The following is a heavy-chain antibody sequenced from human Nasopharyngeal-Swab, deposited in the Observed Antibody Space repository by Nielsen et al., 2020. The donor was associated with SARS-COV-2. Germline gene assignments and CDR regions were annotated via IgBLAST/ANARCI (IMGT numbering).Heavy chain of an antibody. CDR1: GGSISSYY. J-gene: IGHJ5*02. CDR3: ARYNDILTGYPQFDP. CDR2: IYTSGST. D-gene: IGHD3-9*01. Sequence: SETLSLTCTVSGGSISSYYWSWIRQPAGKGLEWIGRIYTSGSTNYNPSLKNRVTMSVDTSKNQFSLKLSSVTAADTAVYYCARYNDILTGYPQFDPWGQGTLVTVSS. V-gene: IGHV4-4*07.